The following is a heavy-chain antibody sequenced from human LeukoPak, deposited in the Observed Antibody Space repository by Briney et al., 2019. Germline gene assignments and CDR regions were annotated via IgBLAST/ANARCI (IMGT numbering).Heavy chain of an antibody. CDR1: GYTFTDYY. CDR3: AREGYSYENTDYYYYYTMDF. D-gene: IGHD5-18*01. V-gene: IGHV3-7*01. J-gene: IGHJ6*02. CDR2: INQDGSEE. Sequence: GGSLRLSCAASGYTFTDYYMGWVRQAPGKGLEGVAKINQDGSEENYVESVKGRFTITRDNAKNTMYMQMNRLRAEDTAVYYCAREGYSYENTDYYYYYTMDFWGQGTTVTVSS.